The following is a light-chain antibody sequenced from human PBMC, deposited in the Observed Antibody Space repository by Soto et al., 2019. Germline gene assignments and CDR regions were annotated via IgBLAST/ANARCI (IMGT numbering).Light chain of an antibody. J-gene: IGKJ1*01. CDR2: GAS. CDR1: QSISGT. V-gene: IGKV3-15*01. CDR3: QQYDNWPWT. Sequence: EIVITQSPSTLSVSPGGRATLSCRASQSISGTLAWYQQKPGQAPRLLIYGASTRAAGFPARFSGSGSGTDFTLTISSLQSEDFAVYYCQQYDNWPWTFGQGTKVDIK.